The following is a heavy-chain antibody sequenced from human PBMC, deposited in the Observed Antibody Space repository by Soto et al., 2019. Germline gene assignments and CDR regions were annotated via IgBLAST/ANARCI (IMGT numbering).Heavy chain of an antibody. D-gene: IGHD6-19*01. J-gene: IGHJ5*02. Sequence: GGSLRLSCAASGFTFSSYWMHWVRQVPGEGLVWVSRINYDGSTTTYADSVKGRFTISRDNARNTLYLQMNSLRVEDTAVYYCARVGTGWYWFDPWGQGTLVTVSS. CDR2: INYDGSTT. V-gene: IGHV3-74*01. CDR1: GFTFSSYW. CDR3: ARVGTGWYWFDP.